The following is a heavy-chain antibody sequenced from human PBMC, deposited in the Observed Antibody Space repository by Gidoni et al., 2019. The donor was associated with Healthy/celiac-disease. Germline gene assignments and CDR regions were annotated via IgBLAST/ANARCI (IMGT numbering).Heavy chain of an antibody. CDR2: ISSSGSTI. J-gene: IGHJ4*02. Sequence: EVQLVESGGGLVQPGGSLRLSCAASGFTFSSYEMNWVRQAPGKGLEWVSYISSSGSTIYYADSVKGRFTISRDNAKNSLYLQMNSLRAEDTAVYYCARGDSSGWYPLYFDYWGQGTLVTVSS. D-gene: IGHD6-19*01. V-gene: IGHV3-48*03. CDR1: GFTFSSYE. CDR3: ARGDSSGWYPLYFDY.